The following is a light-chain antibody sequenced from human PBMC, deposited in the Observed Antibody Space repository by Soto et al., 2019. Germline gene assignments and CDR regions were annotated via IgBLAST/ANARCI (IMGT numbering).Light chain of an antibody. V-gene: IGLV4-69*01. J-gene: IGLJ3*02. CDR3: QTWGAGIRV. CDR1: SGHSNYA. Sequence: QLVLTQSPSASASLGASVKLTCILSSGHSNYAIAWHQQQPEKGPQYLMKVYSDGSHSKGDGIPDRFSGSSSGAERFLTISSLQSEDEGDYYCQTWGAGIRVFGGGTKLTVL. CDR2: VYSDGSH.